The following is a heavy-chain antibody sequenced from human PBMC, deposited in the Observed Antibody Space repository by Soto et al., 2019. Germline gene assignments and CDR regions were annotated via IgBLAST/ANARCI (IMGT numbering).Heavy chain of an antibody. V-gene: IGHV3-23*01. CDR1: GFTFRDYA. Sequence: GGSLRLSCAASGFTFRDYAMSWVRQAPGKGLEWVSAISGSGGSTYYADSVKGRFTISRDNSKSTLYLQMNSLRAEDTAVYYCAKEARPVYYYGMDVWGQGTTVTVSS. J-gene: IGHJ6*02. D-gene: IGHD6-6*01. CDR2: ISGSGGST. CDR3: AKEARPVYYYGMDV.